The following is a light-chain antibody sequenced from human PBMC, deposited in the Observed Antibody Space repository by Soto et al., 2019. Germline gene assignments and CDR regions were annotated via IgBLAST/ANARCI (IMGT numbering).Light chain of an antibody. V-gene: IGKV2-28*01. CDR1: QSLLYTNGYNC. CDR2: LGF. CDR3: VQALQTPYT. Sequence: DIVMTQSPLSLPVTPGEPASISCRSSQSLLYTNGYNCLDWYLQKPGQSPQLLIYLGFNRASGVPDRFSCSGSGTDFTLKISRVEAEDVGVYYCVQALQTPYTFGQGTKLEIK. J-gene: IGKJ2*01.